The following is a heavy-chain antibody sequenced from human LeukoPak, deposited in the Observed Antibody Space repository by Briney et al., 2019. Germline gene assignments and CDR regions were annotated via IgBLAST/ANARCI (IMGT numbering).Heavy chain of an antibody. D-gene: IGHD3-10*01. Sequence: GGSLRLSCAASGFTFSSFGMNWVRQGPGKGLEWVSATSGSGGGTYYADSVKGRFTISRDNSKNTLYLQMNSLRAEDTALYYCAKDRNGSGSYYPDYWGQGTLVTVSS. CDR1: GFTFSSFG. V-gene: IGHV3-23*01. J-gene: IGHJ4*02. CDR3: AKDRNGSGSYYPDY. CDR2: TSGSGGGT.